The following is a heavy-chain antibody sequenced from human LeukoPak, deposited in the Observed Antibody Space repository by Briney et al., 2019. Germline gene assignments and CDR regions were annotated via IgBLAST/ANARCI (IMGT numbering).Heavy chain of an antibody. D-gene: IGHD3-10*02. CDR2: ISSSGSTI. J-gene: IGHJ6*04. Sequence: PGGSLRLSCAGSGFTFSSYEMNWVRQAPGKWLEWVSYISSSGSTIYYADSVKGRFTISRDNAKNSLYLQMNSLRAEDTAVYYCAELGITMIGGVWGKGTRVTISS. CDR3: AELGITMIGGV. CDR1: GFTFSSYE. V-gene: IGHV3-48*03.